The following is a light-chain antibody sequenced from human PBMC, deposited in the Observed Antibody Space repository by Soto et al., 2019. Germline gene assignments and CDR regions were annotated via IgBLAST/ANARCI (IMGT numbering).Light chain of an antibody. CDR1: SSNIGSNY. CDR3: AAWDDSLRGV. Sequence: QSALTQPPSASGTPGQRVTISCSGSSSNIGSNYVYWYQQLPGTAPKLLIYSNNQRPSGVPDRFSGSKSGTSASLAISGLRSEDEADYYCAAWDDSLRGVFGTGTKLTVL. CDR2: SNN. V-gene: IGLV1-47*02. J-gene: IGLJ1*01.